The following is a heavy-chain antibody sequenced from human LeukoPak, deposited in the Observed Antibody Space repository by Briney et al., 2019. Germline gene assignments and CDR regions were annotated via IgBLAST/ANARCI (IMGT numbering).Heavy chain of an antibody. CDR1: GGTFSSYA. CDR3: ARARERDYGRFWFDP. CDR2: IIPIFGTA. Sequence: SVKVSCKASGGTFSSYAISWVRQAPGQGLEWMGGIIPIFGTANYAQKFQGRVTITADESTSTAYMELSSLRSEDTAVYYCARARERDYGRFWFDPWGQGTLVTVSS. V-gene: IGHV1-69*13. D-gene: IGHD4-17*01. J-gene: IGHJ5*02.